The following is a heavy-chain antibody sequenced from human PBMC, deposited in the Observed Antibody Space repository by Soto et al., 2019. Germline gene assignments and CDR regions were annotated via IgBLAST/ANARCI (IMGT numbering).Heavy chain of an antibody. J-gene: IGHJ4*02. CDR2: IWNDSSNK. CDR1: GFSFSSYG. CDR3: ATSNWNFFDY. V-gene: IGHV3-33*03. Sequence: QVQLVESGGGVVQAGGSLRLSCAASGFSFSSYGMHWVRQAPGKGLEGVAVIWNDSSNKLYPDSVRGRFTISRDNSKSTLFLQMNRLRAEDTAVYYCATSNWNFFDYWGQGALVTVSS. D-gene: IGHD1-20*01.